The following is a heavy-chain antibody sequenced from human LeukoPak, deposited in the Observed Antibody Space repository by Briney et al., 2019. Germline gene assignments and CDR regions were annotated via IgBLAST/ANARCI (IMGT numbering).Heavy chain of an antibody. CDR1: GFSFSSDW. V-gene: IGHV3-74*01. D-gene: IGHD6-6*01. Sequence: GGSLRLSCAASGFSFSSDWMHWARQPPGKGLVWVSRINSDGSDISYADSVKGRFTISRDNSKNTLYLQMNSLRAEDTAVYYCAKDFRVQQLVPNPLGYWGQGTLVTVSS. CDR3: AKDFRVQQLVPNPLGY. J-gene: IGHJ4*02. CDR2: INSDGSDI.